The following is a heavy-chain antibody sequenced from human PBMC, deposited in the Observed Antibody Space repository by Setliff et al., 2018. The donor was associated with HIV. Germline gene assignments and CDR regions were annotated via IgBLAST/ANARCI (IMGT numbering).Heavy chain of an antibody. J-gene: IGHJ6*02. CDR2: INPHSGDT. D-gene: IGHD3-3*01. V-gene: IGHV1-2*02. CDR3: ARAPTLFGVEYYYYFGMDV. Sequence: ASVKVSCKASGYTFTGYYRHWVRQAPGQGLEWMGWINPHSGDTNYAQKFQDRVTMTRDTSVNIAYMQLSRLRSDDSAVYYCARAPTLFGVEYYYYFGMDVWGQGTTVTAP. CDR1: GYTFTGYY.